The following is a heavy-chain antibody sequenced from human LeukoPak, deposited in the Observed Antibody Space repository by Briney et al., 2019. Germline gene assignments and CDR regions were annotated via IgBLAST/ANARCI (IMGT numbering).Heavy chain of an antibody. CDR2: ISSSSRTI. CDR3: ARQSGTMVTTRFDY. Sequence: PGGSLRLSCAASGFTFISYTMNWVRQAPGKGLEWVSYISSSSRTIYYADSVKGRFTISRDNAKNSLYLQMNSLRAEDTAIYYCARQSGTMVTTRFDYWGQGTLVTVSS. CDR1: GFTFISYT. J-gene: IGHJ4*02. D-gene: IGHD4-17*01. V-gene: IGHV3-48*01.